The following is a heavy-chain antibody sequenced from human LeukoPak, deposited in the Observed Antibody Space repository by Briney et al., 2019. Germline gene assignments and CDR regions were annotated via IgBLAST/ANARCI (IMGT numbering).Heavy chain of an antibody. Sequence: SETLSLTCTVPGGSISSSNYYWGWIRQPPGKGLEWIGSIYYSGSTYYNPSLKSRVTISVDTPKNQFSLKLSSVTAADTAVYYCARSNSGTMDVWGKGTTVTVSS. J-gene: IGHJ6*04. CDR3: ARSNSGTMDV. V-gene: IGHV4-39*01. D-gene: IGHD4-23*01. CDR2: IYYSGST. CDR1: GGSISSSNYY.